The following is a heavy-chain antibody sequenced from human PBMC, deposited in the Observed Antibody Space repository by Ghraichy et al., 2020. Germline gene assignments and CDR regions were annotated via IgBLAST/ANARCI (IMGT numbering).Heavy chain of an antibody. J-gene: IGHJ6*02. CDR1: GFTFDDYS. CDR2: ISWNGDSK. Sequence: GGSLRLSCEGSGFTFDDYSMSWVRQAPGKGLEWVSGISWNGDSKRHADSMKGRITISRDNAKNTLYLQINSLRAEDTAVYFCGRDALGSVDGMDVWGQGTTVTVSS. CDR3: GRDALGSVDGMDV. D-gene: IGHD7-27*01. V-gene: IGHV3-20*04.